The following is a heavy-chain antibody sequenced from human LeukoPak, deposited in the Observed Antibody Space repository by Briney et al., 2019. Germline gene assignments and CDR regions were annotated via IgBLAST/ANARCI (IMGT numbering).Heavy chain of an antibody. D-gene: IGHD5/OR15-5a*01. V-gene: IGHV3-11*05. J-gene: IGHJ4*02. Sequence: GGSLRLSCAASGXTFSDYYMSWIRQAPGKGLEWVSYISATTGYTNYADSVKGRFTISRDNAKNSLYLQMNTLRAEDTAVYYCARDPQNSVYTYSDFWGQGTLVTVPS. CDR2: ISATTGYT. CDR1: GXTFSDYY. CDR3: ARDPQNSVYTYSDF.